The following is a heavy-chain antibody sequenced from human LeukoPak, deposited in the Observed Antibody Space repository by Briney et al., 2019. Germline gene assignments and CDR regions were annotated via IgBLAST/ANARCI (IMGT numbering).Heavy chain of an antibody. CDR3: ARDMIASRPNWFDS. CDR2: ISVYHGYA. D-gene: IGHD6-6*01. J-gene: IGHJ5*01. CDR1: GYTFTTYG. Sequence: GASVKVSCKASGYTFTTYGITWVRQAPGQGPERMGWISVYHGYANYAQNLQGRVTMTTDTSTSTAYMELRSLRSDDTAVYYCARDMIASRPNWFDSWGQGTLVTVSS. V-gene: IGHV1-18*01.